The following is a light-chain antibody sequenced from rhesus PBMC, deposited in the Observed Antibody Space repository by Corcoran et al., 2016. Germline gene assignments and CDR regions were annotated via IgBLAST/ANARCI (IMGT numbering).Light chain of an antibody. V-gene: IGKV1-22*01. J-gene: IGKJ2*01. CDR3: LQYASSPYS. CDR2: KAS. Sequence: DIQMTQSPSSLSASVGDTVTITCRASQSVSNWLDWYQQKPGKAPKLLLYKASRFQSGVPSRFSGSGSGTDFTLTISSLQPEDFATYYCLQYASSPYSFGQGTKVDI. CDR1: QSVSNW.